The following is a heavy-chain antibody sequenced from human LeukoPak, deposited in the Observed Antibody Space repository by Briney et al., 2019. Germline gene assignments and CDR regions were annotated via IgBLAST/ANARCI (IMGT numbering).Heavy chain of an antibody. CDR1: GFTFSNAW. Sequence: GGSLRLSCAASGFTFSNAWMSWVRQAPGKGLEWVGRIKSKTDGGTTDHAAPVKGRFTISRDDSKNTLYLQMNSLKTEDTAVYYCTTDFNYDFWSGYSPFDYWGQGTLVTVSS. CDR2: IKSKTDGGTT. V-gene: IGHV3-15*01. J-gene: IGHJ4*02. D-gene: IGHD3-3*01. CDR3: TTDFNYDFWSGYSPFDY.